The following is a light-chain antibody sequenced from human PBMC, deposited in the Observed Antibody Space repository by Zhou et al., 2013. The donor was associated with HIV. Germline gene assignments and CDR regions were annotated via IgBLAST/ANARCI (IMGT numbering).Light chain of an antibody. CDR1: QSIGSY. CDR2: DAS. J-gene: IGKJ4*02. Sequence: EIVLTQSPVTLSLSPGERATLSCRASQSIGSYLTWYQQRPGQAPRLLIYDASNRAAGIPARFSGSGSGTDFTLTISRLEPEDFAVYYCQQYDTSPVTFGLGTKVE. CDR3: QQYDTSPVT. V-gene: IGKV3-11*01.